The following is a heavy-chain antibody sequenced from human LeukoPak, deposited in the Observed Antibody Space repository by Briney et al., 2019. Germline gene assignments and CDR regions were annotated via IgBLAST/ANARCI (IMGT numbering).Heavy chain of an antibody. V-gene: IGHV3-7*01. CDR2: IKQDGSEK. CDR3: ARACWVKGVGFCYFDY. D-gene: IGHD3-10*01. J-gene: IGHJ4*02. CDR1: GFTFSSYW. Sequence: GSLRLSCAASGFTFSSYWMSWVRQAPGKGLEWVANIKQDGSEKYYVDSVKGRFTISRDNAKNSLYLQMNSLRAEDTAVYYCARACWVKGVGFCYFDYWGQGTLVTVSS.